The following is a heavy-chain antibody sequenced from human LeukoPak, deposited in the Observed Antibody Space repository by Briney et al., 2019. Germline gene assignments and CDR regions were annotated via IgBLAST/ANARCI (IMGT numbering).Heavy chain of an antibody. V-gene: IGHV3-21*01. CDR3: ARATARAAYRVFDY. Sequence: GGSLRLSCAASGFTFSSYSMNWVRQAPGKGLEWVSSISSSSSYIYYADSVKGRFTISRDNAKNSLYLQMNSLRAEDTAMYYCARATARAAYRVFDYWGQGTLVTVSS. D-gene: IGHD2-15*01. J-gene: IGHJ4*02. CDR1: GFTFSSYS. CDR2: ISSSSSYI.